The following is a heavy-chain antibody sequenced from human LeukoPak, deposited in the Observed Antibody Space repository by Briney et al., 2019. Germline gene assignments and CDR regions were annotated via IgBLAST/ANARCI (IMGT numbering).Heavy chain of an antibody. CDR2: IKQDGSEK. D-gene: IGHD3-9*01. CDR1: GFTFSTYW. Sequence: GGSLRLSCAASGFTFSTYWMSWVRQAPGKGLEWVANIKQDGSEKNYVDSVKGRVTISRDNAKNSLYLQMNSLRAEDTAVYYCARDTLNGPFVISLDYWGQGALVTVSS. CDR3: ARDTLNGPFVISLDY. J-gene: IGHJ4*02. V-gene: IGHV3-7*01.